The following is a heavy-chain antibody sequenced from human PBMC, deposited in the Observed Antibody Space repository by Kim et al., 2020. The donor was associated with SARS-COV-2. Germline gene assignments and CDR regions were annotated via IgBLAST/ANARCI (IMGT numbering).Heavy chain of an antibody. J-gene: IGHJ4*02. CDR3: VKNRRLEVRYFDWSNYFDY. CDR1: GFTFSSYA. V-gene: IGHV3-64D*09. Sequence: GGSLRLSCSASGFTFSSYAMHWVRQAPGKGLEYVSAISSNGGSTYYADSVKGRFTISRDNSKNTLYLQMSSLRAEDTAVYYCVKNRRLEVRYFDWSNYFDYWGQGTLVTVSS. CDR2: ISSNGGST. D-gene: IGHD3-9*01.